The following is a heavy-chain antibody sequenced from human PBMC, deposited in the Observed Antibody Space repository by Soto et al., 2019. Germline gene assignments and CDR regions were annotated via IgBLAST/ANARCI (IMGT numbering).Heavy chain of an antibody. D-gene: IGHD1-1*01. CDR1: GFTFSTYC. V-gene: IGHV3-74*01. CDR2: TCRYGREL. Sequence: VGSLRLSCAASGFTFSTYCMHWVRHTPGTGLVWVSRTCRYGRELYYADSVKGRFTISRDDAKNALYLQMDSLRVEDTGIYYCVRGTTAWRGMDYWGQGALVTVSS. CDR3: VRGTTAWRGMDY. J-gene: IGHJ4*02.